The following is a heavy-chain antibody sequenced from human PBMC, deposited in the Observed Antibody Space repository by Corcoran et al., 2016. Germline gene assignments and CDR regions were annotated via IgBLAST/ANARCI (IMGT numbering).Heavy chain of an antibody. CDR3: ARTVELAAWGSFDI. Sequence: EVQLVQSGAEVKKSGESLKISCKGSGYSFNNYWTAWVRQMPGQGLEWMGIIYPGDSGTRYSPSFQGKVTISADKSINTIYLQWSSLKASDTAMYYCARTVELAAWGSFDIWGQGTMVTVSS. CDR2: IYPGDSGT. J-gene: IGHJ3*02. CDR1: GYSFNNYW. D-gene: IGHD6-19*01. V-gene: IGHV5-51*01.